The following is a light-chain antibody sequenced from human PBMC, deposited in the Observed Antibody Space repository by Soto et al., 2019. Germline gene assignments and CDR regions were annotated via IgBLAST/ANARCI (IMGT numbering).Light chain of an antibody. V-gene: IGKV1-16*01. CDR3: QQYDSYPLT. CDR1: QGIDNY. J-gene: IGKJ4*01. CDR2: DVS. Sequence: EIQLTQPPSSLSGSLGVRVTITCRASQGIDNYLAWYQQKPGKDPKFLIYDVSTLESGVPSRFSGSGSGTEFTLTISSLQPEDFATYYCQQYDSYPLTFGGGTKVDIK.